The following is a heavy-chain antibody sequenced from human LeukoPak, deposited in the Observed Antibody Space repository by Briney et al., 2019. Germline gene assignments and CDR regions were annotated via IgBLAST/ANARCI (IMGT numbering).Heavy chain of an antibody. CDR3: ARDEGLKVATITLQK. Sequence: GGSLRLSCAASGFTFNTYSMNWVRQAQGKGLEWVSSISSSSTYIFYADSVKGRFTISRDNAKNSLYLQMNSLRPEDTAVYYCARDEGLKVATITLQKWGQGTLVTVSS. CDR1: GFTFNTYS. CDR2: ISSSSTYI. D-gene: IGHD5-24*01. J-gene: IGHJ4*02. V-gene: IGHV3-21*06.